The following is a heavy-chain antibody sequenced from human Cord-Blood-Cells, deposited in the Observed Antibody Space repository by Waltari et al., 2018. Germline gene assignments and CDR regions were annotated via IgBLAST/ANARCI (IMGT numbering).Heavy chain of an antibody. CDR1: GFTFSSYG. CDR2: ISYDGSNK. CDR3: AKDKRGIAARQGVFDY. J-gene: IGHJ4*02. V-gene: IGHV3-30*18. D-gene: IGHD6-6*01. Sequence: QVQLVESGGGVVQPGRSLRLSCAASGFTFSSYGMHWVRQAPGKGLEWVAVISYDGSNKYYADSVKGRFTISRDNSKNTLYLQMNSLRAEDTAVYYCAKDKRGIAARQGVFDYWGQGTLVTVSS.